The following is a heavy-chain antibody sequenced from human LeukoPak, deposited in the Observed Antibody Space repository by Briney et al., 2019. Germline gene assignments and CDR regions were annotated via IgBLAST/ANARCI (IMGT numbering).Heavy chain of an antibody. Sequence: GASVKVSCKASGGTFSSYAFSWVRQAPGQGLEWMGWISAYNGNTNYAQKLQGRVTMTTDTSTSTAYMELRSLRSDDTAVYYCARSSDSSGYYVRVFDYWGQGTLVTVSS. D-gene: IGHD3-22*01. V-gene: IGHV1-18*01. J-gene: IGHJ4*02. CDR3: ARSSDSSGYYVRVFDY. CDR1: GGTFSSYA. CDR2: ISAYNGNT.